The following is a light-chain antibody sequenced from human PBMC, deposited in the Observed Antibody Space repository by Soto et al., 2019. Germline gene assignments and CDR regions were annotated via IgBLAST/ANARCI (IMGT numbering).Light chain of an antibody. CDR3: QQASGGPWT. V-gene: IGKV1-12*01. CDR2: GAS. J-gene: IGKJ1*01. CDR1: HDVRSW. Sequence: DIQMTQSPSSVSASVGDRVTISCRASHDVRSWLAWYQQKPGKAPNLLIYGASTLQSGVPSRFGGSGYGTDFTLTISSLQPEDFATYYCQQASGGPWTFGQGTKVEIK.